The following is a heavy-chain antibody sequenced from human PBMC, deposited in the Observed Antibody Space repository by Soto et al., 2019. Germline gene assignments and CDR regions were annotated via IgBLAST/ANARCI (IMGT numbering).Heavy chain of an antibody. J-gene: IGHJ6*02. CDR3: ARGGLGYCSGGSCYSAELSRYYYGMDV. V-gene: IGHV4-31*03. Sequence: SETLSLTCTVSGGSISSGGYYWSWIRQHLGKGLEWIGYIYYSGSTYYNPSLKSRVTISVDTSKNQFSLKLSSVTAADTAVYYCARGGLGYCSGGSCYSAELSRYYYGMDVWGQGTTVTVSS. D-gene: IGHD2-15*01. CDR2: IYYSGST. CDR1: GGSISSGGYY.